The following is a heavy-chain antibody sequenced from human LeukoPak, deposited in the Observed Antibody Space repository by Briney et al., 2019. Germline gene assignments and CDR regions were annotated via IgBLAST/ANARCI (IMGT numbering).Heavy chain of an antibody. D-gene: IGHD3-16*01. V-gene: IGHV4-31*03. CDR2: IYYSGST. Sequence: SSETLSLTCTVSGGSISSGGYYWSWIRQHPGKGLEWIGDIYYSGSTYYNPSLKSRVTISVDTSKNQFSLKLSSVTAADTAVYYCAREGRGIRPMWFDPWGQGTLVTVSS. CDR1: GGSISSGGYY. CDR3: AREGRGIRPMWFDP. J-gene: IGHJ5*02.